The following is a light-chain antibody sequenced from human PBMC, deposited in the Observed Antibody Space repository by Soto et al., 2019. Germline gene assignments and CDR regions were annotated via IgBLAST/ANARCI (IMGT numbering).Light chain of an antibody. CDR3: QTYDSSLSGSGV. Sequence: QAVVTQPPSVSGAPGQRVTISCTGSSSNIGAGYDVHWYQQLPGTAPKLLIYDNSNRPSGVPDRFSGSKSGTSASLAITGLQAEDEAEYYCQTYDSSLSGSGVFGGGTKLTVL. CDR1: SSNIGAGYD. V-gene: IGLV1-40*01. J-gene: IGLJ2*01. CDR2: DNS.